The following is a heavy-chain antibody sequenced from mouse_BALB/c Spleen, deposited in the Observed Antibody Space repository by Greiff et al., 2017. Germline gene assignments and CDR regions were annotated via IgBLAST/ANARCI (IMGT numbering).Heavy chain of an antibody. CDR2: ISTYYGDA. CDR3: ARGDRGFAY. D-gene: IGHD3-3*01. J-gene: IGHJ3*01. CDR1: GYTFTDYA. Sequence: VKLVESGAELVRPGVSVKISCKGSGYTFTDYAMHWVKQSHAKSLEWIGVISTYYGDASYNQKFKGKATMTVDKSSSTAYMELARLTSEDSAIYYCARGDRGFAYWGQGTLVTVSA. V-gene: IGHV1S137*01.